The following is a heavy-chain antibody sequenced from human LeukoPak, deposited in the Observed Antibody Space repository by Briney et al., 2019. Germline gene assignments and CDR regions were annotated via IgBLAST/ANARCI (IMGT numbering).Heavy chain of an antibody. CDR2: VDHTGST. V-gene: IGHV4-59*01. D-gene: IGHD5-18*01. Sequence: PSETLSLTCSVSDDSITMYYWTWIRQPPGKGLEWIGYVDHTGSTNFNPSLNGRVSISRDTTKNLFSLRLRSVTAADTAVYYCARDPEVETRTGPRFDYWGQGALVTVSS. J-gene: IGHJ4*02. CDR3: ARDPEVETRTGPRFDY. CDR1: DDSITMYY.